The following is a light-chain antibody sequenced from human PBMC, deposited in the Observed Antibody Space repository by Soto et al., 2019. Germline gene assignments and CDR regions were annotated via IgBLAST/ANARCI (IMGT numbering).Light chain of an antibody. CDR3: QQYDNWPPWT. Sequence: EIVMTQCPATLSVSPGERATLSCRASQSVNSNLAWYQQKPGQAPRLLIYGASTRATGIPARFSGSGSGTEFTLTISSLQSEDFAVYYCQQYDNWPPWTFGQGTKVEIK. J-gene: IGKJ1*01. V-gene: IGKV3-15*01. CDR1: QSVNSN. CDR2: GAS.